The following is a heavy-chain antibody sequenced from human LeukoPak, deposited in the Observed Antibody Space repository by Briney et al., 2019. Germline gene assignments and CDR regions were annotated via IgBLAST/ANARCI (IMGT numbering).Heavy chain of an antibody. J-gene: IGHJ3*02. CDR3: ARGNLRSLGGARAFDI. Sequence: ASVKVSCKASGYTFTIYGISWVRQAPGQGLEWMGWISAYNGNTNYTQKLQGRVTMTTDTSTSTAYMELRSLRSDDTAVYYCARGNLRSLGGARAFDIWGQGTMVTVSS. CDR1: GYTFTIYG. CDR2: ISAYNGNT. V-gene: IGHV1-18*01. D-gene: IGHD2-21*01.